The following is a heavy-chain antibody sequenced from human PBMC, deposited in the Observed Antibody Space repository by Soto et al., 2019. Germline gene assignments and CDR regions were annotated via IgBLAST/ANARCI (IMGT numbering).Heavy chain of an antibody. D-gene: IGHD3-16*01. CDR1: GGSFRGYY. CDR2: IDHSGST. V-gene: IGHV4-34*01. Sequence: SETLSLTCAVYGGSFRGYYWTWIRQPPGKGLEWIGEIDHSGSTNYNPSLKSRVTISVDTSKNQFSLKLASVTAAGTAVYYCARVEYTYNYRGLDYWGQGTLVTVSS. CDR3: ARVEYTYNYRGLDY. J-gene: IGHJ4*02.